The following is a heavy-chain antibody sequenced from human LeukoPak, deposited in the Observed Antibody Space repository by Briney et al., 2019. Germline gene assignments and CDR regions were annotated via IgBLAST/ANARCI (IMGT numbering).Heavy chain of an antibody. J-gene: IGHJ4*02. CDR2: INPNSGGT. CDR3: ARWVIVGATTSRDY. CDR1: GYTFTGYH. Sequence: ASVKVSCKASGYTFTGYHMHSVRQAPGQGLEWMGWINPNSGGTNYAQKFQGRVTMTRDTSISTAYMELSRMRSDDTAAYYCARWVIVGATTSRDYWGQGTLVTVSS. V-gene: IGHV1-2*02. D-gene: IGHD1-26*01.